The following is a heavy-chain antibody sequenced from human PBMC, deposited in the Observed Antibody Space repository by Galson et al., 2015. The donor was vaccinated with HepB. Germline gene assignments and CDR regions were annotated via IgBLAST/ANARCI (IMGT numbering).Heavy chain of an antibody. CDR2: IRSKAYGGTT. D-gene: IGHD6-13*01. CDR1: GFTFGDYA. V-gene: IGHV3-49*03. J-gene: IGHJ3*02. Sequence: SLRLSCAASGFTFGDYAMSWFRQAPGKGLEWVGFIRSKAYGGTTEYAASVKGRFTISRDDSKSIAYLQMNSLKTEDTAVYYCTREKKQPSKYDAFDIWGQGTMVTVSS. CDR3: TREKKQPSKYDAFDI.